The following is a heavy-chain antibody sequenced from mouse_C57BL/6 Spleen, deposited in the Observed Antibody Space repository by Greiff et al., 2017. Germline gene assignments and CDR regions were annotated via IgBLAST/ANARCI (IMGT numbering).Heavy chain of an antibody. D-gene: IGHD1-1*01. J-gene: IGHJ2*01. Sequence: VQLQQSGPVLVKPGASVKMSCKASGYTFTDYYMNWVKQSHGKSLEWIGVINPYNGGTSYNQKFKGKATLTVDKSSSTAYMELNSLTSEDSAVYYCARSDGSSYDYFDYWGQGTTLTVSS. CDR2: INPYNGGT. V-gene: IGHV1-19*01. CDR1: GYTFTDYY. CDR3: ARSDGSSYDYFDY.